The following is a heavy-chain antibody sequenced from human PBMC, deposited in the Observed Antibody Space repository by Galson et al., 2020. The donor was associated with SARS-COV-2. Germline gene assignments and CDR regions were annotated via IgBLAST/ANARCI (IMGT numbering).Heavy chain of an antibody. CDR1: GFTFNTYW. CDR3: AAERGP. J-gene: IGHJ4*02. V-gene: IGHV3-7*01. Sequence: SCAASGFTFNTYWMSWVRQAPGKGLEWVANIKGDGSAKNYVDSVKGRFTISRDNAKNSLYLQMSNLRVEDTAFYFCAAERGPWGQGTLVTVSS. CDR2: IKGDGSAK.